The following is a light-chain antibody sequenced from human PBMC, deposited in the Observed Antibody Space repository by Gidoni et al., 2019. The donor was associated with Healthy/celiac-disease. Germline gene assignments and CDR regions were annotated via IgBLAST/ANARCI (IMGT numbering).Light chain of an antibody. J-gene: IGLJ2*01. CDR3: QSADSSGTSL. V-gene: IGLV3-25*03. CDR2: KDS. Sequence: SYELTQPPSVSVSPGQTARIPCSGDALPKQYAYWYQQKPGQAPVLVIYKDSERPSGIPERFSGSSSGTTVTLTISGVQAEDEADYDCQSADSSGTSLFGGGTKLTVL. CDR1: ALPKQY.